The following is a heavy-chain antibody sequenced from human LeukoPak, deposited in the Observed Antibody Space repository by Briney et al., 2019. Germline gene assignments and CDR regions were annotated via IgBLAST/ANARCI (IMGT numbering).Heavy chain of an antibody. CDR3: AKSGGYGLIDE. D-gene: IGHD1-26*01. CDR1: GGSISSSSYY. Sequence: SETLSLTCTVSGGSISSSSYYWGWIRQPPGKGLEWIGSIYYSGSTYYNPSLKSRVTISVDTSKNQFSLKLSSVTAADTAVYYCAKSGGYGLIDEWGQGTLVTVSS. CDR2: IYYSGST. V-gene: IGHV4-39*01. J-gene: IGHJ4*02.